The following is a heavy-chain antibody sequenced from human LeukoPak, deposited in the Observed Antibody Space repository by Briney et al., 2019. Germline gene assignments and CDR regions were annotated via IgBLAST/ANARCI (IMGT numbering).Heavy chain of an antibody. V-gene: IGHV1-69*13. Sequence: SVKVSCKASGGTFSSYAISWVRQAPGQGLEWMGGIIPIFGTANYAQKFQGRVTITADESTSTAYMELSGLRSEDTAVYYCARDSSGYDYGLGFDYWGQGTLVTVSS. CDR2: IIPIFGTA. J-gene: IGHJ4*02. CDR1: GGTFSSYA. D-gene: IGHD5-12*01. CDR3: ARDSSGYDYGLGFDY.